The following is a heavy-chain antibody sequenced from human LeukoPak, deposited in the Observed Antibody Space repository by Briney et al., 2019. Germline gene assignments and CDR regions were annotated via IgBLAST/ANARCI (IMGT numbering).Heavy chain of an antibody. J-gene: IGHJ4*02. V-gene: IGHV3-23*01. D-gene: IGHD2-15*01. Sequence: GGSLRLSCAASGFTFSSSAMSWVRQAPGKGREWVSAISNNGGYTYYADSVQGRFTISRDNSKSTLCLQMNSLRAEDTAAYYCAKQLGYCSDGSCYFPYWGQGTLVTVSS. CDR1: GFTFSSSA. CDR2: ISNNGGYT. CDR3: AKQLGYCSDGSCYFPY.